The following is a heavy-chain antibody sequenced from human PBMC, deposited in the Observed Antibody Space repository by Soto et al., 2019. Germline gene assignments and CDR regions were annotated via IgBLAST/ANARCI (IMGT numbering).Heavy chain of an antibody. D-gene: IGHD1-26*01. Sequence: GGSLRLSCAASGFTFSDYYMSWIRQAPGKGLEWVSYISSSGSTIYYADSVKGRFTISRDNAKNSLYLQMNSLRAEDTAVYYCARDLLQSGSYSEYFQHWGQGTLVTVSS. CDR3: ARDLLQSGSYSEYFQH. CDR1: GFTFSDYY. J-gene: IGHJ1*01. CDR2: ISSSGSTI. V-gene: IGHV3-11*01.